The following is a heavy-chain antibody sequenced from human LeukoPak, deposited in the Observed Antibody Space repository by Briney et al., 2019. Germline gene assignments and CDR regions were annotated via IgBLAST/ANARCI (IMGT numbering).Heavy chain of an antibody. V-gene: IGHV1-2*02. CDR2: INPNSGGT. D-gene: IGHD3-22*01. J-gene: IGHJ5*02. Sequence: ASVKVSCKASGYTFTDYYMNWVRQAPGQGLEWMGWINPNSGGTNYAQKFQGRVTMTRDTSISTAYMELSRLRSDDTAVYCCARARYYDSSTYYSWFDPWGQGTLVTVSS. CDR1: GYTFTDYY. CDR3: ARARYYDSSTYYSWFDP.